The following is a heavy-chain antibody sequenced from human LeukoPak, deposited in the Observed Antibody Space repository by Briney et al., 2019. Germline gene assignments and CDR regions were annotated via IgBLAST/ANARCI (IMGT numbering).Heavy chain of an antibody. CDR2: ISSSSSYI. Sequence: GGSLRLSCAASGFTVSSTYMSWVRQAPGKGLEWVSSISSSSSYIYYADSVKGRFTISRDNAKNSLYLQMNSLRAEDTAVYYCARVYTVTNSPSDYWGQGTLVTVSS. V-gene: IGHV3-21*01. D-gene: IGHD4-17*01. CDR1: GFTVSSTY. J-gene: IGHJ4*02. CDR3: ARVYTVTNSPSDY.